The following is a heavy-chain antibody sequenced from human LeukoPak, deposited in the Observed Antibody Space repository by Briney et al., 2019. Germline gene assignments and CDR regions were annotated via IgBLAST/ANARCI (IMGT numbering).Heavy chain of an antibody. J-gene: IGHJ5*01. D-gene: IGHD6-19*01. V-gene: IGHV4-59*01. CDR3: ARDLLSGYSSGWFVY. CDR1: GGSISSYY. Sequence: SETLSLTCTVSGGSISSYYWSWIRQPPGKGLEWIGYIYYSGSTNYNPSLKSRVTISVDTSKNQFSLKLSSVTAADTAVYYCARDLLSGYSSGWFVYWGQGTLVTVSS. CDR2: IYYSGST.